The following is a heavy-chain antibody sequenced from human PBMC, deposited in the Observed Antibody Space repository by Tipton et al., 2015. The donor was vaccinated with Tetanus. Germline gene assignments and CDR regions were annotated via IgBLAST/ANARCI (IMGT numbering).Heavy chain of an antibody. CDR2: ISVSGTT. J-gene: IGHJ4*02. CDR3: ASPVRAHLYAFDY. CDR1: GLPFSDFA. V-gene: IGHV3-23*01. Sequence: SLRLSCVASGLPFSDFAMTWVRQAPGKGLDWVSTISVSGTTYNADSVKGRFTISRDNSLNTLYLQMNSLRAEDTGIYYCASPVRAHLYAFDYWGQGSLVTVSS. D-gene: IGHD2-2*02.